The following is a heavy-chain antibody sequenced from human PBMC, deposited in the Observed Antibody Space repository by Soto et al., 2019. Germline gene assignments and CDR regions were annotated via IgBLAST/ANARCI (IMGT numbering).Heavy chain of an antibody. Sequence: GGSLRLSCAASGFTFSSYAMSWVRQAPGKGLEWVSAISGSGGSTYYADSVKGRFTISRDNSKNTLYLQMNSLRAEDTAVYYCAKNVELQSAPQYYYYYYGMDVWGQGTTVTVSS. J-gene: IGHJ6*02. CDR3: AKNVELQSAPQYYYYYYGMDV. CDR1: GFTFSSYA. CDR2: ISGSGGST. V-gene: IGHV3-23*01. D-gene: IGHD1-26*01.